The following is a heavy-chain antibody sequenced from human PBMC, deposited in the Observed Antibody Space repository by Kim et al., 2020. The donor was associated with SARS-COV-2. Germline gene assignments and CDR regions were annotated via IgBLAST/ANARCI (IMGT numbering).Heavy chain of an antibody. Sequence: ASVKVSCKASGNTFTAYYIHWVRQAPGQGLEWMGIINPKGGSTTYAQKFQGRVTMTRDTSTSTVYMELSSLRSEDRAVYYCARMRYGDYVGAFDIWGQGTTVTVSS. CDR2: INPKGGST. J-gene: IGHJ3*02. D-gene: IGHD4-17*01. CDR1: GNTFTAYY. V-gene: IGHV1-46*01. CDR3: ARMRYGDYVGAFDI.